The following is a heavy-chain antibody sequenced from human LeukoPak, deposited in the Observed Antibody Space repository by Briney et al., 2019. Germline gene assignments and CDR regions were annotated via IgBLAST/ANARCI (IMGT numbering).Heavy chain of an antibody. Sequence: GGSLRLSCAASGFTFSSYAMSWVRQAPGKGLVWVSRINSDGSSTSYADSVKGRFTISRDNAKNTLYLQMNSLRAEDTAVYYCARASVYYDSSGYGDYWGQGTLVTVSS. CDR3: ARASVYYDSSGYGDY. CDR1: GFTFSSYA. CDR2: INSDGSST. J-gene: IGHJ4*02. D-gene: IGHD3-22*01. V-gene: IGHV3-74*01.